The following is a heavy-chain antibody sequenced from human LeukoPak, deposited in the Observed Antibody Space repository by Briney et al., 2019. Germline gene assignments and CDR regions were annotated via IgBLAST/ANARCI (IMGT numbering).Heavy chain of an antibody. D-gene: IGHD4-17*01. V-gene: IGHV3-48*03. Sequence: EPGGSLRLSCAASGFTFSSYEMNWVSQAPGKGLEWVSYITTSGRTIYYADSVKGRFTISRDNAKNSLYLQMNSLRAEDTAVYYCARGEDYGTNSFDFWGQGTLVTVSS. CDR2: ITTSGRTI. CDR1: GFTFSSYE. J-gene: IGHJ4*02. CDR3: ARGEDYGTNSFDF.